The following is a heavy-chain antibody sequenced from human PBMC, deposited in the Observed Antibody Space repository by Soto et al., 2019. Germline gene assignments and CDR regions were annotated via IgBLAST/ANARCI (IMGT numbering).Heavy chain of an antibody. Sequence: QVQLVQSGAEVKKPGASVKVSCMASGYTFTNYYIHWVRQAPGQGLEWMAIINPMSGSTNYAQNFQGRVTLTMDTSTTTVYMDLSSLRFEDTAVYFCARDLLAGDFWGQGTLVTVSS. V-gene: IGHV1-46*01. D-gene: IGHD3-10*01. CDR2: INPMSGST. CDR3: ARDLLAGDF. CDR1: GYTFTNYY. J-gene: IGHJ4*02.